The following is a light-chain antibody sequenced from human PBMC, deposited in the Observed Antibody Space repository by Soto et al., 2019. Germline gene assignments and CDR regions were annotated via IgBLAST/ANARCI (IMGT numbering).Light chain of an antibody. Sequence: QSVLPQPTSVSAAPGQKVTISCSGSSSNIGNNYVSWYQQLPGKAPKLLIYDNNQRPSGIPDRFSGSKSGTSATLGITGLQTGDEADYYGGTGDSSLSTYVFGTATKLTVL. V-gene: IGLV1-51*01. CDR2: DNN. J-gene: IGLJ1*01. CDR3: GTGDSSLSTYV. CDR1: SSNIGNNY.